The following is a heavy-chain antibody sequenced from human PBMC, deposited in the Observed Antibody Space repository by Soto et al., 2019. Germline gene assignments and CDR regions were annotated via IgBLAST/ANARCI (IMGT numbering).Heavy chain of an antibody. CDR2: VVYGGT. V-gene: IGHV4-59*01. J-gene: IGHJ4*02. Sequence: ASETLSLTCSVSCRSMSSNYWRWIRQSPDKGLEGLGYVVYGGTEDNPSLVGRVSMSGETSKSQFSLKLTSVTVADTAVYYCASYRGALYFDSWGPGILVTVSS. D-gene: IGHD3-16*01. CDR3: ASYRGALYFDS. CDR1: CRSMSSNY.